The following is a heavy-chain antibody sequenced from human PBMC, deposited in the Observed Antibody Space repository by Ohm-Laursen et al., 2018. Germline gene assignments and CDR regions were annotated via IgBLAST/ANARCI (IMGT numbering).Heavy chain of an antibody. CDR2: ISYHSSDI. CDR1: GFTFDDYA. D-gene: IGHD2-15*01. J-gene: IGHJ4*02. Sequence: SLRLSCTASGFTFDDYAMHWVRQAPGKGLEWVSGISYHSSDIDYADSVKGRFTISRDNAKNSLYLQMNSLRPEDTALYYCAKLGCSGGRCYHNYWGQGSLVSVSS. V-gene: IGHV3-9*01. CDR3: AKLGCSGGRCYHNY.